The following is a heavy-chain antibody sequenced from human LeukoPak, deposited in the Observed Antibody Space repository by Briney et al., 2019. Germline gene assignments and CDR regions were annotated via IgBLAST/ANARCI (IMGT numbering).Heavy chain of an antibody. Sequence: PGRSLRLSCAASGFTFSSYGMHWVRQAPGKGLEWVAVISYDGSNKYYADSVKGRFTISRDSSKNTLYLQMNSLRAEDTAVYYCAKDSLYCSSTSCPFDYWGQGTLVTVSS. CDR2: ISYDGSNK. D-gene: IGHD2-2*01. CDR3: AKDSLYCSSTSCPFDY. V-gene: IGHV3-30*18. J-gene: IGHJ4*02. CDR1: GFTFSSYG.